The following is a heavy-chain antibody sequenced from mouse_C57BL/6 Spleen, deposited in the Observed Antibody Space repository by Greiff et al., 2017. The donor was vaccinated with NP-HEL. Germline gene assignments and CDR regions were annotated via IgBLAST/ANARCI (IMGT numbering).Heavy chain of an antibody. V-gene: IGHV1-81*01. D-gene: IGHD2-4*01. CDR3: ARGDDYANFYFDY. Sequence: QVQLKQSGAELARPGASVKLSCKASGYTFTSYGISWVKQRTGQGLEWIGEIYPRSGNTYYNEKFKGKATLTADKSSSTAYMELRSLTSEDSAVYFCARGDDYANFYFDYWGQGTTLTVSS. J-gene: IGHJ2*01. CDR2: IYPRSGNT. CDR1: GYTFTSYG.